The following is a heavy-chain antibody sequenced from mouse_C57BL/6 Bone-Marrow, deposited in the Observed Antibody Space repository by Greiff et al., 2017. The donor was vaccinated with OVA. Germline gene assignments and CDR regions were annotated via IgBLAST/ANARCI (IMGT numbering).Heavy chain of an antibody. Sequence: VQLKESGAELVKPGASVKISCKASGYAFSSYWMHWVKQRPGKGLEWIGQIYPGDGDTNYNGKFKGKATLTADKSSSTAYMQLSSLTSEDSAVYFCARQGQGYAMDYWGQGTSVTVSS. CDR1: GYAFSSYW. CDR3: ARQGQGYAMDY. CDR2: IYPGDGDT. D-gene: IGHD3-3*01. V-gene: IGHV1-80*01. J-gene: IGHJ4*01.